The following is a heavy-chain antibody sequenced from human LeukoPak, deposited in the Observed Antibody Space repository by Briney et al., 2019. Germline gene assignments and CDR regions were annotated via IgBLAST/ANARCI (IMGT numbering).Heavy chain of an antibody. CDR1: GFTFSNDW. J-gene: IGHJ4*02. V-gene: IGHV3-74*01. D-gene: IGHD6-6*01. Sequence: GGSLRLSCAASGFTFSNDWMHWVRQAPGKGLVWVSRINSDGSSTTYADSVKGRYTISRDNAKNTLYLQMSSLRAEDTGAYYCARALGSIVDFWGQGTLVTVSS. CDR2: INSDGSST. CDR3: ARALGSIVDF.